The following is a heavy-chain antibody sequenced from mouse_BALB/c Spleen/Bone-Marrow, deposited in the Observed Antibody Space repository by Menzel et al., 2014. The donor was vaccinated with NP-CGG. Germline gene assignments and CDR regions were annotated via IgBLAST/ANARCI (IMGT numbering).Heavy chain of an antibody. CDR1: GYTFTDYN. V-gene: IGHV1S29*02. CDR3: ARIGKRLSYSLDY. CDR2: ISPYNGVT. J-gene: IGHJ4*01. D-gene: IGHD3-2*02. Sequence: VQLKESGPVLVKPGASVKISCKASGYTFTDYNMHWVKQSHGKSLEWIGYISPYNGVTGYNQRFKSKATLTVDSSSSTAYMEHRRLTSEDSVVYYCARIGKRLSYSLDYWGQGTSVTVSS.